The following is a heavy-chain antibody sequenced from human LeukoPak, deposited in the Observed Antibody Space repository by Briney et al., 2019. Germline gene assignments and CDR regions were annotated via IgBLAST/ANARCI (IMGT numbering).Heavy chain of an antibody. CDR1: GFTFSSYA. CDR3: AKDPGDSSGWYWVY. V-gene: IGHV3-23*01. Sequence: GGSLRLSCAASGFTFSSYAMSWVRQAPGKGLEWVSAISGGGGSTYYADSVKGRLTISRDNSKNTLYLQMNSLRAEDTAIYYCAKDPGDSSGWYWVYWGQGTLVTVSS. D-gene: IGHD6-19*01. J-gene: IGHJ4*02. CDR2: ISGGGGST.